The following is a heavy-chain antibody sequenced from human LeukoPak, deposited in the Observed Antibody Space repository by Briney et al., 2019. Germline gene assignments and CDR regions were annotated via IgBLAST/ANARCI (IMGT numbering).Heavy chain of an antibody. CDR2: INPSGGST. J-gene: IGHJ6*02. D-gene: IGHD4-23*01. Sequence: ASVKVSCKVSGYTFTSYYMHWVRQAPGQGLEWMGIINPSGGSTSYAQKFQGRVTMTRDTSTSTVYMELSSLRSEDTAVYYCARDTVVTPTPGGMDVWGQGTTVTVSS. CDR3: ARDTVVTPTPGGMDV. CDR1: GYTFTSYY. V-gene: IGHV1-46*01.